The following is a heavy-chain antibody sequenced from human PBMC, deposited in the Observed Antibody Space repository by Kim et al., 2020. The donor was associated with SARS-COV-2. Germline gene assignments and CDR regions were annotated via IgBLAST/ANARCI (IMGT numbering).Heavy chain of an antibody. CDR2: ISWDGGST. CDR1: GFTFDDYT. V-gene: IGHV3-43*01. Sequence: GGSLRLSCAASGFTFDDYTMHWVRQAPGKGLEWVSLISWDGGSTYYADSVKGRFTISRDNSKNSLYLQMNSLRTEDTALYYCAKAGYGGNFGRRSFGAVFDYWGQGTLVTVSS. D-gene: IGHD2-21*01. CDR3: AKAGYGGNFGRRSFGAVFDY. J-gene: IGHJ4*02.